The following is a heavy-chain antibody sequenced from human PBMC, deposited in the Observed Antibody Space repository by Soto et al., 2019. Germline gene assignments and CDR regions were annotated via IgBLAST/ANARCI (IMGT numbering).Heavy chain of an antibody. CDR2: ISAYNGNT. CDR3: ARERPGRVRGVIRGNWFDP. Sequence: QVQLVQSGAEVKKPGASVKVSCKASGYTFTSYGISWVRQAPGQGLEWMGWISAYNGNTNYAQKLQGRVTMTTDTSTSTDYMERRSLRSDDTAVYYCARERPGRVRGVIRGNWFDPWGQGALVTVSS. J-gene: IGHJ5*02. CDR1: GYTFTSYG. D-gene: IGHD3-10*01. V-gene: IGHV1-18*01.